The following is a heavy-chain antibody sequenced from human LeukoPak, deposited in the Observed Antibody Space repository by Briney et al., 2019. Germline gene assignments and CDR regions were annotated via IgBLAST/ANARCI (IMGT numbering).Heavy chain of an antibody. CDR1: GFTFSSYG. V-gene: IGHV3-33*01. CDR2: IWYDGSNK. CDR3: ARERYCSGGSCYRYYFDY. J-gene: IGHJ4*02. Sequence: GRSLRLSCAASGFTFSSYGMHWVRQAPGKGLEWVAVIWYDGSNKYYADPVKGRFTISRDNSNNTLYLQMNSLRTEDAAVYYCARERYCSGGSCYRYYFDYWGQGTLVTVSS. D-gene: IGHD2-15*01.